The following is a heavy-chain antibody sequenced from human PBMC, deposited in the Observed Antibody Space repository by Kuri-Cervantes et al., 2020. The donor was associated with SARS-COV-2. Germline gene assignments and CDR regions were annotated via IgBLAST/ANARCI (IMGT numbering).Heavy chain of an antibody. Sequence: SETLSLTCAVYGGSFSGYYWSWIRQPPGKGLEWIGYIYYSGSTYYNPSLKSRVTISVDTSKNQFSLKLSSVTAADTAVHYCARDSLDCSSTSCYYYYMDVWGKGATVTVSS. J-gene: IGHJ6*03. CDR3: ARDSLDCSSTSCYYYYMDV. D-gene: IGHD2-2*01. V-gene: IGHV4-34*01. CDR1: GGSFSGYY. CDR2: IYYSGST.